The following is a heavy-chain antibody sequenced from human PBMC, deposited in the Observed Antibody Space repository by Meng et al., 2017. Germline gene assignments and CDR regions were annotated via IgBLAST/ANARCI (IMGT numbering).Heavy chain of an antibody. J-gene: IGHJ4*02. V-gene: IGHV4-4*02. CDR1: GGSISSSNW. D-gene: IGHD7-27*01. Sequence: GLPQESGPGLVKPSGTLSLTCAVPGGSISSSNWWSWVRQPPGKGLEWIGEIYHSGSTNYNPSLKSRVTISVDKSKNQFSLKLSSVTAADTAVYYCARIGDWGSTRYFDYWGQGTLVTVSS. CDR3: ARIGDWGSTRYFDY. CDR2: IYHSGST.